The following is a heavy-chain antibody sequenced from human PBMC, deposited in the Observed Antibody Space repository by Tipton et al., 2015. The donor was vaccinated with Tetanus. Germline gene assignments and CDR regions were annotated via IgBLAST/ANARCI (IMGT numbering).Heavy chain of an antibody. Sequence: SLRLSCAASGITFSDYTMNWVRQAPGKGLEWVSYISASGSIIFYADSVRGRFTVSRDNAKDSLYLQMNSLRDKDTAVYFCACHRHSNWFDYWGQGTLVTVSS. CDR3: ACHRHSNWFDY. CDR1: GITFSDYT. J-gene: IGHJ4*02. D-gene: IGHD6-13*01. CDR2: ISASGSII. V-gene: IGHV3-48*02.